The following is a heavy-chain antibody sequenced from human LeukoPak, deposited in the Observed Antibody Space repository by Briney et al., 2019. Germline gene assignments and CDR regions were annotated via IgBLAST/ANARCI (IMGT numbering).Heavy chain of an antibody. V-gene: IGHV1-46*01. J-gene: IGHJ6*03. CDR3: ARGMYSDDYYMDV. Sequence: ASVKVPFKASGYTFTSYYMHWVRQAPGQGLEWMGIINPSGGSTSYAQKFQGRVTMTRDMSTSTVYMELSSLRSEDTAVYYCARGMYSDDYYMDVWGKGTTVTVSS. CDR1: GYTFTSYY. CDR2: INPSGGST. D-gene: IGHD6-13*01.